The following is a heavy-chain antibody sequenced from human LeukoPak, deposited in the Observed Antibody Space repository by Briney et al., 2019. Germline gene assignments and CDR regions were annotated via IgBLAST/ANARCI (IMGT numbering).Heavy chain of an antibody. CDR2: IYTSGST. CDR1: GGSISSGSYY. D-gene: IGHD3-10*01. CDR3: ARDGGAINWFDP. Sequence: SQTLSLTCTVSGGSISSGSYYWSWIRQPAGEGLEWIGRIYTSGSTNYNPSLKSRVTISVDTSKNQFSLKLSSVTAADTAVYYCARDGGAINWFDPWGQGTLVTVSS. J-gene: IGHJ5*02. V-gene: IGHV4-61*02.